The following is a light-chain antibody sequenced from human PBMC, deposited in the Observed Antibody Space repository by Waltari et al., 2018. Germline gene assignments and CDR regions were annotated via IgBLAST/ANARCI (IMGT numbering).Light chain of an antibody. V-gene: IGLV2-11*01. CDR3: CSYADGPSWV. CDR2: EVS. CDR1: SSDVGGYNF. Sequence: QSALTQPRSVSGSPGQSVTISCTGTSSDVGGYNFVSWYQQKPGKAPNFIIYEVSRRPSGAPDRFSGSKAGNTASLTISGLQAEDEAVYYCCSYADGPSWVFGGGTMLTVL. J-gene: IGLJ3*02.